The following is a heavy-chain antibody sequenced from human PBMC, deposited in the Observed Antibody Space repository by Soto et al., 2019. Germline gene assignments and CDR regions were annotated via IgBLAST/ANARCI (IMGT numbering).Heavy chain of an antibody. CDR3: AKVSSGWYTYYYCGMDV. CDR2: ISYDGSNK. CDR1: GFTFSSYG. Sequence: GGSLGIGCASSGFTFSSYGMHWVCKAPGKGLEWVAVISYDGSNKYYADSVKGRFTISRDNSKNTLYLQMNSLRAEDTAVYYCAKVSSGWYTYYYCGMDVWGKGTTVTVSS. D-gene: IGHD6-19*01. V-gene: IGHV3-30*18. J-gene: IGHJ6*04.